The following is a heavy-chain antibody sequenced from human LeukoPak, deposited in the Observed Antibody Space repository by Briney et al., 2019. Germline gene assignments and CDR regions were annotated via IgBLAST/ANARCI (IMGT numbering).Heavy chain of an antibody. J-gene: IGHJ6*03. CDR1: GYAFTGYY. V-gene: IGHV1-2*02. CDR3: ARGTYYQDSSGYSYYHHYYMDV. Sequence: ASVKVSCKASGYAFTGYYMHWVRQAPGQGLEWMGWINPNSGGTNYAQKFQGRVTMTRDTSISTAYMELSRLRSDDTAVYYCARGTYYQDSSGYSYYHHYYMDVWGKGTTVTVSS. CDR2: INPNSGGT. D-gene: IGHD3-22*01.